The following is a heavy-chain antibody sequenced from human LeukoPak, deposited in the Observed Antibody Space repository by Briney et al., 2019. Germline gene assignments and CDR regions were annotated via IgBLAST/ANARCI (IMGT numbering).Heavy chain of an antibody. CDR3: AKHYMGSSYNHGLDC. CDR2: IYYSGST. CDR1: GGSISSSSHY. V-gene: IGHV4-39*01. J-gene: IGHJ4*02. Sequence: SETLSLTCTVSGGSISSSSHYWGWIRQPPGKGLEWIGSIYYSGSTYYNPSLKSRVTISVDTSKNQFSLKLSSVTAADTAIYYCAKHYMGSSYNHGLDCWGQGALVTVSS. D-gene: IGHD3-10*01.